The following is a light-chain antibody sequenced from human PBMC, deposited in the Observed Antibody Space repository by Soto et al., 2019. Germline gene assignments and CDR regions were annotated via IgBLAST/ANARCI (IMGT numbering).Light chain of an antibody. Sequence: DLVLTQTPLSLSVTPGQPASISCKSSQSLLHSDGKTYLYWYLQKPGQPPHLLLYEVSNRVSGVPDRFSGSGSVTEFTLKISRVEDEDVGVYYCLQAIQFPLFTFGPGTKVDIK. J-gene: IGKJ3*01. CDR1: QSLLHSDGKTY. CDR2: EVS. CDR3: LQAIQFPLFT. V-gene: IGKV2D-29*01.